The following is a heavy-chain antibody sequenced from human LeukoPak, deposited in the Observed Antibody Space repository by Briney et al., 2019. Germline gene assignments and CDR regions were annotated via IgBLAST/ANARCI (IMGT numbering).Heavy chain of an antibody. V-gene: IGHV5-51*01. Sequence: GESLKISCKTSGYRFTSYWIGWVRQLPGKGLVWLGIIFPGDSDTRYSPSFQGQVTISADRSISTAYLQWSILKASDTAMYYCALAFGYTYGIFEYWGPGSLVTVSS. CDR3: ALAFGYTYGIFEY. J-gene: IGHJ4*02. D-gene: IGHD5-18*01. CDR2: IFPGDSDT. CDR1: GYRFTSYW.